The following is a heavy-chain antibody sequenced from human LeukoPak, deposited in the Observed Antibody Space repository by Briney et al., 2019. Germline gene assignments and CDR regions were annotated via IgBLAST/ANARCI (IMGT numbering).Heavy chain of an antibody. Sequence: SETLSLTCAVYGGSFSGYYWSWIRQPPGKELEWIGEINHSGSTNYNPSLKSRVTISVDTSKNQFSLKLSSVTAADTAVYYCARGLYYDFWSGYSTAFDIWGQGTMVTVSS. D-gene: IGHD3-3*01. CDR2: INHSGST. CDR1: GGSFSGYY. J-gene: IGHJ3*02. V-gene: IGHV4-34*01. CDR3: ARGLYYDFWSGYSTAFDI.